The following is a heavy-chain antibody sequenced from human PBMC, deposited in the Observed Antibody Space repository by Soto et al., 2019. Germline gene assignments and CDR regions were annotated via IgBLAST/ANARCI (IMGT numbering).Heavy chain of an antibody. Sequence: PGGSLRLSCAASGGTFSSYAMSWVRQAPGKGLEWVSTISGGGGSTYYTDSVKGRFTISRDNSKHTVYLQMNSLRAEDTAVYYCAKDDYSSRPNCFDPWGQGTLVTVSS. CDR2: ISGGGGST. D-gene: IGHD6-13*01. V-gene: IGHV3-23*01. CDR1: GGTFSSYA. J-gene: IGHJ5*02. CDR3: AKDDYSSRPNCFDP.